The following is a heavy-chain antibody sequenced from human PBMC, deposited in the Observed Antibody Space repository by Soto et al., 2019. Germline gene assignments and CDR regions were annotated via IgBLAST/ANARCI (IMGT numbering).Heavy chain of an antibody. V-gene: IGHV3-7*01. CDR1: GFTFSSYW. J-gene: IGHJ6*02. CDR2: IKQDGSEK. D-gene: IGHD3-3*01. Sequence: PGGSLRLSCAASGFTFSSYWMSWVRQAPGKGLEWVANIKQDGSEKYYVDSVKGRFTISRDNAKNSLYLQMNSLRAEDTAVYDCARVDTILGVVSDHYYGIDVWGQGTTVTVSS. CDR3: ARVDTILGVVSDHYYGIDV.